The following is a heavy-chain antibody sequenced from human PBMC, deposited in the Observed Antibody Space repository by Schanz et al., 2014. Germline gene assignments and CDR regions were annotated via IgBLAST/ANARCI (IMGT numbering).Heavy chain of an antibody. CDR1: GFTLSSYA. D-gene: IGHD3-10*01. CDR3: AGPNYRGRINFDY. Sequence: VQMAESGGGVVQPGRSLRLSCAAYGFTLSSYAMHWVRQAPGKGLEWVSSISSSSSYIYYADSVKGRFTISRDNAKNALNLQMNIRRAEKAAVYCWAGPNYRGRINFDYWGRGTLVTVSS. J-gene: IGHJ4*02. V-gene: IGHV3-21*01. CDR2: ISSSSSYI.